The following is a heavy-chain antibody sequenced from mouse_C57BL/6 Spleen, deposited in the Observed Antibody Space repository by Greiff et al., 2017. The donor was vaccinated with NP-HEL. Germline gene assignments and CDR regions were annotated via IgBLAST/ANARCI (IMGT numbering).Heavy chain of an antibody. CDR3: ARRDHYGPTGY. D-gene: IGHD1-1*01. CDR1: GFTFSDYG. J-gene: IGHJ2*01. Sequence: EVKLMESGGGLVKPGGSLKLSCAASGFTFSDYGMHWVRQAPEKGLEWVAYISSGSSTIYYADTVKGRFTISRDNAKNTLFLQMTSLRSEDTAMYYCARRDHYGPTGYWGQGTTLTVSS. CDR2: ISSGSSTI. V-gene: IGHV5-17*01.